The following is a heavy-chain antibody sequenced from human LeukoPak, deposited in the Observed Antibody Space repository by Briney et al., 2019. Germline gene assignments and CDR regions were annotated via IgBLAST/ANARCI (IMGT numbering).Heavy chain of an antibody. CDR3: ARMAMDPAMVTNFFDL. CDR2: IHPSGGST. J-gene: IGHJ4*02. CDR1: GYTFTDYC. V-gene: IGHV1-46*01. D-gene: IGHD5-18*01. Sequence: ASVKISCKASGYTFTDYCMYWVRQAPGQGPECMGVIHPSGGSTTYAQKFQGRVTLTKDTATSTVYIELNSLRSDDTAVYYCARMAMDPAMVTNFFDLWGQGTLLTVS.